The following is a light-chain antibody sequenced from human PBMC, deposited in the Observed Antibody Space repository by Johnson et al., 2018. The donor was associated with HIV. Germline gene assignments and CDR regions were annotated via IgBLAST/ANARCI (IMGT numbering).Light chain of an antibody. CDR2: EST. V-gene: IGLV1-51*02. Sequence: SVLTQPPSVSAAPGQKVTISCSGSTSNIGNNYVSWYQQLPGTAPKLLIYESTNRPSGIPDRFSGSKSGTSATLDISGLQTGDEADYYCGTWDSSLRKVVGTGTKVTVL. CDR3: GTWDSSLRKV. CDR1: TSNIGNNY. J-gene: IGLJ1*01.